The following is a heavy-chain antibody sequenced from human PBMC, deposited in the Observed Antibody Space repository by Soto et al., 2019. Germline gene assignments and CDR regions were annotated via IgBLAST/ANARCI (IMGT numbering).Heavy chain of an antibody. CDR1: GGSFSGYY. J-gene: IGHJ5*02. D-gene: IGHD3-10*01. CDR2: INHSGST. V-gene: IGHV4-34*01. Sequence: SETLSLTCAVYGGSFSGYYWSWIRQPPGKGLEWIGEINHSGSTNYNPSLKSRVTISVDTSKNQFSLKLSSVTAADTAVYYCARGSQALLWFGELRRTWLDPWGQGTMVTVYS. CDR3: ARGSQALLWFGELRRTWLDP.